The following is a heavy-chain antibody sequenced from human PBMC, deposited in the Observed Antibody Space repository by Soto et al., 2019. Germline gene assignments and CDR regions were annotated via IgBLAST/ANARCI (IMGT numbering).Heavy chain of an antibody. J-gene: IGHJ4*02. V-gene: IGHV4-4*02. CDR1: GGSISSSNW. CDR3: AGGNNYGDYVEHY. Sequence: SETLSLTCAVSGGSISSSNWWSWVRPPPGKGLEWIGEIYHSGSTNYNPSLKSRVTISVDKSKNQFSLKLSSVTAADTAVYYCAGGNNYGDYVEHYWGQGTLVTVSS. D-gene: IGHD4-17*01. CDR2: IYHSGST.